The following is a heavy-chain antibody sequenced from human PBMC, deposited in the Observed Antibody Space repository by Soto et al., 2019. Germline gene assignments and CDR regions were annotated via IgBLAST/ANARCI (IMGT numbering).Heavy chain of an antibody. J-gene: IGHJ6*02. D-gene: IGHD2-2*01. CDR3: ARSQGSSTSLELYYYYYYGMDV. CDR2: IIPISDTT. CDR1: GGTFSSYA. V-gene: IGHV1-69*01. Sequence: QVQLVQSGAEVKKPGSSLKVSCKASGGTFSSYAISWVRQAPGQGLEWMGGIIPISDTTNYAQKFQGRVTITADESTSTAYMELSSLRSEDTAVYYCARSQGSSTSLELYYYYYYGMDVWGQGTTVTVSS.